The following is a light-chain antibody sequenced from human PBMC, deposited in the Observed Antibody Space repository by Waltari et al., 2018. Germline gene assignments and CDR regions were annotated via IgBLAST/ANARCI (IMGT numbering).Light chain of an antibody. V-gene: IGKV3-20*01. Sequence: EIVLTQSPGTLSLSPGERATLSCRASQSVSRTLAWYQQKPGQDPKLLIYGAAISATGIPDRVTGSGYGTDFSLTISSLEPEDFAIYFCQHYVRLPATFGQGTKVEIK. CDR2: GAA. CDR3: QHYVRLPAT. CDR1: QSVSRT. J-gene: IGKJ1*01.